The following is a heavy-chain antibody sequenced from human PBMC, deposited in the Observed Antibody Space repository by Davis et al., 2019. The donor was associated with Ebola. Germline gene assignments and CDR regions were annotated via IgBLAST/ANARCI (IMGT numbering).Heavy chain of an antibody. Sequence: AASVKVSCKASGGTFSSYAISWVRQAPGQGLEWMGGIIPIFGTANYAQKFQERVTITRDMSTSTAYMELSSLRSEDTAVYYCAAVLVGALKADYFDYWGQGTLVTVSS. CDR2: IIPIFGTA. CDR1: GGTFSSYA. D-gene: IGHD1-26*01. V-gene: IGHV1-69*05. J-gene: IGHJ4*02. CDR3: AAVLVGALKADYFDY.